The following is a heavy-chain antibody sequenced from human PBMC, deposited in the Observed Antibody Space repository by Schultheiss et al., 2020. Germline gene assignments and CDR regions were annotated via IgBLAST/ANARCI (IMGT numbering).Heavy chain of an antibody. D-gene: IGHD3-22*01. Sequence: GGSLRLSCAASGFTFSSYAMHWVRQAPGKGLEWVAGVSHDGSYEYYADSVKGRFTISRDNSKNTLYLQMNSLRAEDTAVYYCAKDYYYDSSGYYGLSTYYGMDVWGQGTTVTVSS. CDR2: VSHDGSYE. V-gene: IGHV3-30*18. J-gene: IGHJ6*02. CDR1: GFTFSSYA. CDR3: AKDYYYDSSGYYGLSTYYGMDV.